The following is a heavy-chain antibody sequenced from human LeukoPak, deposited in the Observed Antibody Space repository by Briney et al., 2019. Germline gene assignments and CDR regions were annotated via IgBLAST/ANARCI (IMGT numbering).Heavy chain of an antibody. CDR1: GFTFSSYS. D-gene: IGHD3-22*01. Sequence: GGSLRLSCAASGFTFSSYSMNWVRQAPGKGLEWVSSISSSSSYIYYADSVKGRFTISRDNSKNTLFLQMNSLRAEDTAIYYCAKASAFYFDTSGYPIPHYYDFWGQGTLVTVSS. J-gene: IGHJ4*02. CDR3: AKASAFYFDTSGYPIPHYYDF. V-gene: IGHV3-21*04. CDR2: ISSSSSYI.